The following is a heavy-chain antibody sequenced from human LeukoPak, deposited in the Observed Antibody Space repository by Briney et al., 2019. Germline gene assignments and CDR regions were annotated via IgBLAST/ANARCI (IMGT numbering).Heavy chain of an antibody. Sequence: GGSLRLSCAASGFTFSSYWMSWVRQAPGKGLEWVANIKQDGSEKYYVDSVKGRFTISRDNAKNSLYLQMNSLRAEDTAVYYCARDGTLYYYDSSGYRLHDAFDIWGQGTMVTVSS. J-gene: IGHJ3*02. D-gene: IGHD3-22*01. CDR1: GFTFSSYW. CDR2: IKQDGSEK. V-gene: IGHV3-7*01. CDR3: ARDGTLYYYDSSGYRLHDAFDI.